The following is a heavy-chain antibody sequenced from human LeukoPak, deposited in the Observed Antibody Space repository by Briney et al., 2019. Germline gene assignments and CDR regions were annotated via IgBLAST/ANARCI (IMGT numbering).Heavy chain of an antibody. J-gene: IGHJ3*02. V-gene: IGHV3-30*02. CDR2: IRYDGSNK. CDR1: GFTFSSYG. D-gene: IGHD4-17*01. CDR3: AIPDYGDYGNHDAFDI. Sequence: GGSLRLSCAASGFTFSSYGMHWVRQAPGKGLEWVAFIRYDGSNKYYADSVKGRFTISRDNSKNTLYLQMNSLRAEDTAVYYCAIPDYGDYGNHDAFDIWGQGTMVTVSS.